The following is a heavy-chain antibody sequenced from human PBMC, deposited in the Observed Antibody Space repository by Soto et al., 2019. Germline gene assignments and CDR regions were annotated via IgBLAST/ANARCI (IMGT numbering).Heavy chain of an antibody. Sequence: QVQLVESGGGVVQPGRSLRLSCVASGFTFSGYGMHWVRQAPGKGLEWVAIIRYDGSNIYYADSVRGRFAISRDTSKNSLFLQMDSLGAEDTAVYYCARGGVGRTACWGYRDYWWQGSLVTFSS. V-gene: IGHV3-33*01. CDR2: IRYDGSNI. CDR3: ARGGVGRTACWGYRDY. J-gene: IGHJ4*02. D-gene: IGHD2-15*01. CDR1: GFTFSGYG.